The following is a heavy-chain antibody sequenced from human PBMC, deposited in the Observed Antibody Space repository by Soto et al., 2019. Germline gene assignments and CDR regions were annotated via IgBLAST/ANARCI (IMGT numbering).Heavy chain of an antibody. D-gene: IGHD3-22*01. CDR2: ISGSGGST. CDR3: AKDWSSYYDSSGYYNWFDP. CDR1: GFTFSSYA. V-gene: IGHV3-23*01. Sequence: GGSLRLSCAASGFTFSSYAMSWVRQAPGKGLEWVSAISGSGGSTYYADSVKGRFTISRDNSKNTLYLQMNSLRAEDTAVYYCAKDWSSYYDSSGYYNWFDPWGQGTLVTVSS. J-gene: IGHJ5*02.